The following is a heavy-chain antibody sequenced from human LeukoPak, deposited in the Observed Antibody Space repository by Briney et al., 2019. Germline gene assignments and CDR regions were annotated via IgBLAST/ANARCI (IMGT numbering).Heavy chain of an antibody. CDR3: ARPLYCSDGSCLNWFDA. D-gene: IGHD2-15*01. V-gene: IGHV3-30*03. CDR2: ILYDGSNK. Sequence: GGSLRLSCAASEFTFRSYAMHWVRQAPGKGLEWVAVILYDGSNKKYADSVKGRFTISRDNSENTLYLQMNSLRAEDTAVYYCARPLYCSDGSCLNWFDAWGQGTLVTVSS. J-gene: IGHJ5*02. CDR1: EFTFRSYA.